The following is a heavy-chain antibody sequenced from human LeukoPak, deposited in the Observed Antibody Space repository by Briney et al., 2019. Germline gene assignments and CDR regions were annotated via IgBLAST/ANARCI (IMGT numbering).Heavy chain of an antibody. J-gene: IGHJ4*02. CDR2: ISGSGGST. Sequence: SWVRQAXGKGLEWVSAISGSGGSTYYADSVKGRFTISRDNSKNTLYLQMNSLRAEDTAVYYCAKCMGATHLGVPFDYWGQGTLVTVSS. D-gene: IGHD1-26*01. CDR3: AKCMGATHLGVPFDY. V-gene: IGHV3-23*01.